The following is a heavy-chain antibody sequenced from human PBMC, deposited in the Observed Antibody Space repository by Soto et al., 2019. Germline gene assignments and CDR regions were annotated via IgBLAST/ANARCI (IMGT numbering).Heavy chain of an antibody. CDR3: ARGRASGSYYLLDY. D-gene: IGHD3-10*01. J-gene: IGHJ4*02. Sequence: QVQLVQSGAEVKKPGASVKVSCKASGNTFTSYDINWVRQATGHGLEWMGWINPNSGNIGYAQKFQGRVTMTRDTAIRTAYMEVSRLRSDDTAVYYCARGRASGSYYLLDYWGQGTLVTDSS. CDR1: GNTFTSYD. V-gene: IGHV1-8*01. CDR2: INPNSGNI.